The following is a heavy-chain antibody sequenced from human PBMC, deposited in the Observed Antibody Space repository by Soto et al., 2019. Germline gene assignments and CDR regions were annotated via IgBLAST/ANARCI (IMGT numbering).Heavy chain of an antibody. V-gene: IGHV4-31*03. D-gene: IGHD2-21*02. CDR2: IYYSGST. CDR1: GGSISSGGYY. Sequence: LSLTCTVSGGSISSGGYYWSWIRQHPGKGLEWIGYIYYSGSTYYNPSLKSRVTISVDTSKNQFSLKLSSVTAADTAVYYCARVCGGDCHYGMDIWGQGTKVTVSS. J-gene: IGHJ6*02. CDR3: ARVCGGDCHYGMDI.